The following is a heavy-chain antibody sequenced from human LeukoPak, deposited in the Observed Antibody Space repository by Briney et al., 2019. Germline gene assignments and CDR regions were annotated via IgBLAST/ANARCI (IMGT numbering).Heavy chain of an antibody. V-gene: IGHV3-64*01. CDR3: ARLSGYRCFDY. CDR1: GFTFSSYA. J-gene: IGHJ4*02. D-gene: IGHD5-12*01. Sequence: PGGSLRLSCAASGFTFSSYAMHWVRQAPGKGLEYVSAISSNGGSTYYANSVKGRFTISRDNSKNTLYLQMGSLRAEDMAVYYCARLSGYRCFDYWGQGTLVTVSS. CDR2: ISSNGGST.